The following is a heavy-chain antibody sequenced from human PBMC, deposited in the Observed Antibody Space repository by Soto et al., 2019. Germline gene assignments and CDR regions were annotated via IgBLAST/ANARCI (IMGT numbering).Heavy chain of an antibody. J-gene: IGHJ3*02. D-gene: IGHD1-26*01. CDR2: IKSKTDGGTT. Sequence: EVQLVESGGGLVKPGGSLRLSCAASGLTFTNAWMSWVRQAPGKGLEWVGRIKSKTDGGTTDYAAPVKGRFTMSRDDSKNTLYLQMNSLKIEDTAVYYCTTDHTSGTGRDAFDIWGQGTMVTVSS. CDR1: GLTFTNAW. CDR3: TTDHTSGTGRDAFDI. V-gene: IGHV3-15*01.